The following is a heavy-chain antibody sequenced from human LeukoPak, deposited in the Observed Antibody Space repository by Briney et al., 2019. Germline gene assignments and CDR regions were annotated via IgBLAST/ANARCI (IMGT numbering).Heavy chain of an antibody. CDR1: GFNFSSYG. J-gene: IGHJ4*02. CDR3: AQLRTSGSYSGKVFDY. V-gene: IGHV3-23*01. Sequence: GGSLRLSCAASGFNFSSYGMSWVRQAPGKGLEWVSAISGSGGSTYYADSVKGRFTISRDNSKNTLYLQMNSLRAEDTAVYYCAQLRTSGSYSGKVFDYWGQGTLVTVSS. CDR2: ISGSGGST. D-gene: IGHD3-10*01.